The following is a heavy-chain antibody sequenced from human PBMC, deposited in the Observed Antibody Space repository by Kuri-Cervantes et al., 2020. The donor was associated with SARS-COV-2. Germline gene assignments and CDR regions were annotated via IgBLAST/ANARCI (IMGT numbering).Heavy chain of an antibody. J-gene: IGHJ6*02. Sequence: SVKVCCKASGYTFTSYAMNWVRQAPGQGLEWMGWIIPIFGTANYAQKFQGRLTITADESTSTAYMELSSLRSEDTAVYYCAISLRLLWFGQLRSSHYYGMDVWGQGTQVTVSS. D-gene: IGHD3-10*01. CDR1: GYTFTSYA. V-gene: IGHV1-69*13. CDR3: AISLRLLWFGQLRSSHYYGMDV. CDR2: IIPIFGTA.